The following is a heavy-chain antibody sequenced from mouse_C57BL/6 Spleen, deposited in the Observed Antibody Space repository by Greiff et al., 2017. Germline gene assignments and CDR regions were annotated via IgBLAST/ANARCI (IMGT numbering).Heavy chain of an antibody. D-gene: IGHD2-3*01. CDR1: GFTFSSYG. Sequence: DVKLVESGGDLVKPGGSLKLSCAASGFTFSSYGMSWVRQTPDKRLEWVATISSGGSYTYYPDSVKGRFTISRDNAKNTLYLQMSSLKSEDTAMYYCARHISNYDGYFGAMDYWGQGTSVTVSS. CDR2: ISSGGSYT. J-gene: IGHJ4*01. CDR3: ARHISNYDGYFGAMDY. V-gene: IGHV5-6*02.